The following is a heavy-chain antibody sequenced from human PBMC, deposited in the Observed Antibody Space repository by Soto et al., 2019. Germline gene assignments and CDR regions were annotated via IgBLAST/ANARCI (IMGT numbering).Heavy chain of an antibody. D-gene: IGHD2-21*01. V-gene: IGHV3-7*03. Sequence: EVQLMESGGGLVQPGGSLRLSCAASGFTFSTYWMDWVRQTPGKGLEWVANINQDGSEKNYVDSVKGRFTIYRDNSKNTLYLQMNSLRAEDTAVYYCATTRGEDYYFDYWGQGTLVTVSS. CDR3: ATTRGEDYYFDY. CDR1: GFTFSTYW. J-gene: IGHJ4*02. CDR2: INQDGSEK.